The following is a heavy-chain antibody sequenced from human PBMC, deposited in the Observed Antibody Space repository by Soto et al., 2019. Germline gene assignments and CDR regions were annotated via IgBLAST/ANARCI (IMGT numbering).Heavy chain of an antibody. D-gene: IGHD3-3*01. CDR2: ISYDGSNK. CDR3: ARGDFWSGYSYYYYGMDV. J-gene: IGHJ6*02. V-gene: IGHV3-30-3*01. Sequence: GGSLRLSCAASGFTFSSYAMHWVRQAPGKGLEWVAVISYDGSNKYYADSVKGRFTISRDNSKNTLYLQMNSLRAEDTAVYYCARGDFWSGYSYYYYGMDVWGQGTTVTVSS. CDR1: GFTFSSYA.